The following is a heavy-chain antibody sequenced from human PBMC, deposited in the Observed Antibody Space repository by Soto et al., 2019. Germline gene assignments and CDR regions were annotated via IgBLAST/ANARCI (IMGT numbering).Heavy chain of an antibody. D-gene: IGHD3-9*01. V-gene: IGHV1-18*01. CDR1: GYTFTSYG. J-gene: IGHJ5*02. CDR2: ISAYNGNT. CDR3: AIDAEIHYDILTGYYNWFDP. Sequence: ASVKVSCKASGYTFTSYGISWVRQAPGQGLEWMGWISAYNGNTNYAQKLKGRVTMTTDTSTSTAYMELRSLRSDDTAVYYCAIDAEIHYDILTGYYNWFDPWGQGTLVTVSS.